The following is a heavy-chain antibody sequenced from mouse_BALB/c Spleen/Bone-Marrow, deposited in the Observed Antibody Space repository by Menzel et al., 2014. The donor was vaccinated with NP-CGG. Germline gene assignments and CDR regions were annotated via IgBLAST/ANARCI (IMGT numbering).Heavy chain of an antibody. J-gene: IGHJ2*01. CDR3: AGSPYGHFDY. V-gene: IGHV1-7*01. D-gene: IGHD1-1*02. CDR1: GYTFTNYW. CDR2: INPSTGYT. Sequence: QVQLQQSGAELAKPGASVKMSCKASGYTFTNYWMHWVRQRPGQGLEWIGYINPSTGYTEYNQKFKDKATLTADKSSSTAYMQQSSLTAEDSAVYYCAGSPYGHFDYWGQGTTLTVSS.